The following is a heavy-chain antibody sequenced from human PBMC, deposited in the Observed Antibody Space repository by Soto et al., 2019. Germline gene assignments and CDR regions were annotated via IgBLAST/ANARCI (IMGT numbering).Heavy chain of an antibody. J-gene: IGHJ6*02. CDR2: MNPNSGNT. D-gene: IGHD3-9*01. V-gene: IGHV1-8*01. CDR1: GYTFTSYD. CDR3: GSESTTISMDV. Sequence: ASVKVSCKASGYTFTSYDINWVRQATGQGLEWMGWMNPNSGNTGYAQKFQGSVTMTRNTSISTAYMELSSLRSEETAVYYCGSESTTISMDVWGQVTTVTVSS.